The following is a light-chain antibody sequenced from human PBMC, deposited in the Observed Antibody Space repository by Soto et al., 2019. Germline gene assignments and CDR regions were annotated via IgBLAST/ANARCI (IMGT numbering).Light chain of an antibody. Sequence: IVLTQSPGTLSLSTGERATLSCRASQSLSSSYLAWYQQKSGQAPRLLIYGSFSRATGIPDRFSGSGSGTDFTLTISSLQSEDFAVYYCQQYHNWPITFGQGTLLEVK. J-gene: IGKJ5*01. V-gene: IGKV3-20*01. CDR2: GSF. CDR1: QSLSSSY. CDR3: QQYHNWPIT.